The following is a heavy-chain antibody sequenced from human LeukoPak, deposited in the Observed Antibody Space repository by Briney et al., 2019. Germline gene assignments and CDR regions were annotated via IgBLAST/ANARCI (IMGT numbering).Heavy chain of an antibody. V-gene: IGHV3-33*01. CDR3: AREGGDYYDSSGYYFNYFDY. Sequence: PGGSLRLSCAASGFTFSNYGIHWVRQAPGTGLEWVASIWYDGSIKYYADSVKGRFTISRDKSKNTVYLEMNSLRAEDTAVYYCAREGGDYYDSSGYYFNYFDYWGQGTLVTVSS. CDR1: GFTFSNYG. CDR2: IWYDGSIK. J-gene: IGHJ4*02. D-gene: IGHD3-22*01.